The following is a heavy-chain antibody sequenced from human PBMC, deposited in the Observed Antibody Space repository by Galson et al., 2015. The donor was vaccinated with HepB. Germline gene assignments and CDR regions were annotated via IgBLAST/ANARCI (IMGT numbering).Heavy chain of an antibody. V-gene: IGHV7-4-1*02. D-gene: IGHD6-19*01. CDR2: INTNTGNP. CDR1: GYTFTSYA. CDR3: ARIAELPVAGTEYYFDY. Sequence: SVKVSCKASGYTFTSYAMNWVRQAPGQGLEWMGWINTNTGNPTYAQGFTGRFVFSLDTSVSTAYLQISSLKAEDTAVYYCARIAELPVAGTEYYFDYWGQGTLVTVSS. J-gene: IGHJ4*02.